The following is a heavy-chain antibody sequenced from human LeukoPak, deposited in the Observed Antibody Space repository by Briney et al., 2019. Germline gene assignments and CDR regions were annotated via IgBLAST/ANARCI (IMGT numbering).Heavy chain of an antibody. CDR3: ARGTVGVDY. D-gene: IGHD4-11*01. CDR2: IWYDGSKK. Sequence: PGGSLRLSCVASGFTFRNFGMHWVRQAPGKGPEWVATIWYDGSKKYYADSVKGRFTNSRDNTKSALLLQMNSMRAEDTAVYYCARGTVGVDYGGQGTLVTVSS. CDR1: GFTFRNFG. V-gene: IGHV3-33*01. J-gene: IGHJ4*02.